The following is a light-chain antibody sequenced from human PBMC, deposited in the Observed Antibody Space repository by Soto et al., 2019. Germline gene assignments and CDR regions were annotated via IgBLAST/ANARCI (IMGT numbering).Light chain of an antibody. CDR2: EVT. Sequence: QSALTQPPSASGFPGQSVTISCTGTSSDVGYYDYVSWYQQHPGKAPKLVIYEVTKRPSGVSNRFSGSKSANTASLTISGLQTEDEADYYCSSYTSSSTLVFGGGTQLTVL. CDR3: SSYTSSSTLV. V-gene: IGLV2-14*01. CDR1: SSDVGYYDY. J-gene: IGLJ7*01.